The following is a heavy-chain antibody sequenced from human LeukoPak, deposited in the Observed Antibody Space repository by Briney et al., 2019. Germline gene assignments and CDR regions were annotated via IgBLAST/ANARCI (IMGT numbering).Heavy chain of an antibody. CDR3: AKRTPAGTGTPGTFDY. D-gene: IGHD6-19*01. Sequence: PGGSLRLSCAASGFTFSSYGMHWVRQAPGKGLEWVAFIRYDGSNKYYADSVKGRFTISRDNSKNTLYLQMNSLRAEDTAVYYCAKRTPAGTGTPGTFDYWGQGTLVTVSS. V-gene: IGHV3-30*02. CDR1: GFTFSSYG. J-gene: IGHJ4*02. CDR2: IRYDGSNK.